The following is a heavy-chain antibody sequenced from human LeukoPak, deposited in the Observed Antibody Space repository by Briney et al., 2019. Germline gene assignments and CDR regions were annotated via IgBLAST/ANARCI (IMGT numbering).Heavy chain of an antibody. Sequence: ASVKVSCKASGYTFTSYGISWVRQAPGQGLEWMGWISAYNGNTNYAQKLQGRVTMTTDTSTSTAYMELRSLRPDDTAVYYCAVRQDFWSGYGYWGQGTLVTVSS. CDR3: AVRQDFWSGYGY. CDR1: GYTFTSYG. V-gene: IGHV1-18*01. CDR2: ISAYNGNT. D-gene: IGHD3-3*01. J-gene: IGHJ4*02.